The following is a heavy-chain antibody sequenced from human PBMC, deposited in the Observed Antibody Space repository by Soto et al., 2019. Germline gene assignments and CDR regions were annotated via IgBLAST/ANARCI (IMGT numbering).Heavy chain of an antibody. Sequence: ASVKVSCKASGYTFTGYYMHWVRQAPGKGLEWMGGFDPEDGETIYAQKFQGRVTMTEDTSTDTAYMELSSLRSEDTAVYYCAGAVAANAGGDYWGQGTLVTVSS. J-gene: IGHJ4*02. CDR1: GYTFTGYY. CDR2: FDPEDGET. CDR3: AGAVAANAGGDY. V-gene: IGHV1-24*01. D-gene: IGHD6-19*01.